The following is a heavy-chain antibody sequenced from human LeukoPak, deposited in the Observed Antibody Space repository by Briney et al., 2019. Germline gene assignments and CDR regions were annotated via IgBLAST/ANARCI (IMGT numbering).Heavy chain of an antibody. CDR2: INPNSGGT. Sequence: ASVKVSRKASGYTFTGYYMHWVRQAPGQGLEWMGWINPNSGGTNYAQKFQGRVTMTRDTSISTAYMELSRLRSDDTAVYYCARVKFGRSGYCSSTSCYTFDYWGQGTLVTVSS. D-gene: IGHD2-2*02. J-gene: IGHJ4*02. CDR3: ARVKFGRSGYCSSTSCYTFDY. V-gene: IGHV1-2*02. CDR1: GYTFTGYY.